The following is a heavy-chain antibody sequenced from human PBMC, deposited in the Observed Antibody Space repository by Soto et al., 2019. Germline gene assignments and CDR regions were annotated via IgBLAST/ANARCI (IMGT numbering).Heavy chain of an antibody. Sequence: SETLSLTCAVSGYSISSGYYWGWIRQPPGKGLEWIGSIYHSGSTYYNPSLKSRVTISVDTSKNQFSLKLSSVTAADTAVYYCAREGREAARRIPWFDPWGQGTLVTVSS. CDR2: IYHSGST. CDR1: GYSISSGYY. CDR3: AREGREAARRIPWFDP. D-gene: IGHD6-6*01. J-gene: IGHJ5*02. V-gene: IGHV4-38-2*02.